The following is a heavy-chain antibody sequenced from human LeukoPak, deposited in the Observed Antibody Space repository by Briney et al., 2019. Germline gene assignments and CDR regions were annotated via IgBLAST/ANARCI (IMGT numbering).Heavy chain of an antibody. Sequence: GGSLRLSCAASGFTFSSYSMNWVRQAPGKGLEWVSSISSSSSYIYYADSVKGRFTISRDNSKYTLYLQMNSLRVEDAAVYYCAKGDYFGSGFDYWGQGTLVIVST. CDR2: ISSSSSYI. CDR1: GFTFSSYS. CDR3: AKGDYFGSGFDY. V-gene: IGHV3-21*01. J-gene: IGHJ4*02. D-gene: IGHD3-10*01.